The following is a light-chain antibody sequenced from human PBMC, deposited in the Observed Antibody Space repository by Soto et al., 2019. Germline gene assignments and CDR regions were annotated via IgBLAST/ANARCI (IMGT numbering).Light chain of an antibody. Sequence: EIVMTQSPATLSVSPVEGVTLSCRASQRVTSNLAWYQQRPGQAPRLLIYGASNRATGIPDRFSGSGSGTDFTLTISRLEPEDFVVYYCQQRSNWPKLTFGGGTKVDIK. CDR1: QRVTSN. J-gene: IGKJ4*01. CDR3: QQRSNWPKLT. CDR2: GAS. V-gene: IGKV3-11*01.